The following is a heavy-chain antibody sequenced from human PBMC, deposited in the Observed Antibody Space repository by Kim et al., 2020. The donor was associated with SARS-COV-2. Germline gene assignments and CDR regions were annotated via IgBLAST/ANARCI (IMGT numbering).Heavy chain of an antibody. J-gene: IGHJ5*02. CDR2: INPISGLT. CDR1: GDTITRHF. Sequence: ASVKVSCKASGDTITRHFIHWVRQAPGQGLEWMGWINPISGLTTYTQKFAGRVTMTWDTSVTTAYVELSRLTSDDTAVYFCSHEPSLTGTLGSWGQGTLVTVSS. D-gene: IGHD1-7*01. V-gene: IGHV1-2*02. CDR3: SHEPSLTGTLGS.